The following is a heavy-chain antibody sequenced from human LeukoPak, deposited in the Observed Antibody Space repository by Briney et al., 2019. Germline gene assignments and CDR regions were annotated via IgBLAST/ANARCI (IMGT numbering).Heavy chain of an antibody. D-gene: IGHD2-2*01. Sequence: SGGSLRLSCAASGFTFSSYAMSWVRQSPGRGLEWVAGVSPSGERTLYADSVEGRFTISRDNSNDIVYLQLSSLRAEDSALYYCAKVRGVYCSSPACYYYDSWGQGTPVTVSS. CDR1: GFTFSSYA. J-gene: IGHJ4*02. V-gene: IGHV3-23*01. CDR3: AKVRGVYCSSPACYYYDS. CDR2: VSPSGERT.